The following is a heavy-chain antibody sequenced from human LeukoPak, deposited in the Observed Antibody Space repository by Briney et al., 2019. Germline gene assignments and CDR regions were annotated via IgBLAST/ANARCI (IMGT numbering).Heavy chain of an antibody. Sequence: PSGTLSLTCTVSGGSISSSYYYWGWIRQPPGKGLELIGSIYYSGSTYYNPSLKSRVTMSVDTSKNQFSLKLSSVTAADTAVYHCARRLGIAVFDYWGQGTLVTVSS. D-gene: IGHD6-19*01. V-gene: IGHV4-39*01. CDR3: ARRLGIAVFDY. J-gene: IGHJ4*02. CDR2: IYYSGST. CDR1: GGSISSSYYY.